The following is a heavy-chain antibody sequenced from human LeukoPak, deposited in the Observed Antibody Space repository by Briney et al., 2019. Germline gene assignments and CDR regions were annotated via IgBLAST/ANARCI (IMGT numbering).Heavy chain of an antibody. J-gene: IGHJ4*02. D-gene: IGHD2-2*01. CDR2: INHSGST. Sequence: SETLSLTCAVYGGSFSGYYWSWIRQPPGKGLEWIGEINHSGSTNYNPSLKSRVTISVDTSKNQFSLKLSSVTAADTAVYYCAQDCSSTSYYLDYWGQGTLVTVSS. CDR3: AQDCSSTSYYLDY. CDR1: GGSFSGYY. V-gene: IGHV4-34*01.